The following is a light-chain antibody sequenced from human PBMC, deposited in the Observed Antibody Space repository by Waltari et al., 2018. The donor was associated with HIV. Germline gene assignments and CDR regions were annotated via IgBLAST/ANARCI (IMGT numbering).Light chain of an antibody. CDR1: TSNIGLNS. CDR2: RNN. CDR3: AAWDNSLSVLVV. J-gene: IGLJ2*01. Sequence: QSVLTPTPSASRPPGPRVTISCSGRTSNIGLNSLYWYQQLPGTAPKLLIYRNNQRPSGVPDRFSGSKSGTSASLAISGLRSEDEADYYCAAWDNSLSVLVVFGGGTKLTVL. V-gene: IGLV1-47*01.